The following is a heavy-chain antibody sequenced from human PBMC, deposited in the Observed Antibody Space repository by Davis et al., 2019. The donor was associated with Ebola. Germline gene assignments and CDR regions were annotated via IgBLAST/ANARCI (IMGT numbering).Heavy chain of an antibody. CDR1: GYTFTGYY. CDR3: ARTCSGGSCPSYWFDP. CDR2: INPNSGGT. V-gene: IGHV1-2*04. J-gene: IGHJ5*02. Sequence: ASVTVSCKASGYTFTGYYMHWVRQAPGQGLEWMGWINPNSGGTNYAQKFQGWVTMTRDTSISTAYMELSRLRSEDTAVYYCARTCSGGSCPSYWFDPWGQGTLVTVSS. D-gene: IGHD2-15*01.